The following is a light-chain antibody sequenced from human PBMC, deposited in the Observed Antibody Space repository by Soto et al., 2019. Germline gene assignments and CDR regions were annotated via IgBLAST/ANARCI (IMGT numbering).Light chain of an antibody. CDR3: SSYTSIINLV. V-gene: IGLV2-14*01. Sequence: QSALTQPASVSGSPGQSITISCTGTSSDVGGYNYVSWYQQHPGKAPKLMIYEVSNRPSGVSNRFSGSKSGNTASLTISGLQAEDEAEYYCSSYTSIINLVFGGRTKLTVL. J-gene: IGLJ3*02. CDR1: SSDVGGYNY. CDR2: EVS.